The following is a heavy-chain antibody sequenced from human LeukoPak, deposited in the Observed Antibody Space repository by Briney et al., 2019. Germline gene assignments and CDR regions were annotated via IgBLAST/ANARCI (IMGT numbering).Heavy chain of an antibody. CDR2: INHSGST. D-gene: IGHD4-11*01. J-gene: IGHJ4*02. V-gene: IGHV4-34*01. Sequence: SETLSLTCAVYGGSFSGYYWSWIRQPPGKGLEWIGEINHSGSTTYNPSLKSRVTISVDTSKNQFSLKLSSVTAADTAVYYCARVPYSNYFDFWGQGTLVTVSS. CDR3: ARVPYSNYFDF. CDR1: GGSFSGYY.